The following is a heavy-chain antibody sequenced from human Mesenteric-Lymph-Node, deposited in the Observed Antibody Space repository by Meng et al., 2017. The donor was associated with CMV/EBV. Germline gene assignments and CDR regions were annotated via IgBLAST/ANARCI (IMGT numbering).Heavy chain of an antibody. D-gene: IGHD1-26*01. CDR3: ARVIDSGRYGFWFDP. CDR1: GGSISSSSYY. Sequence: SETLSLTCTVSGGSISSSSYYWGWIRQPPGKGLEWIGSIYYSGSTYYNPSLKSRVTISVDTSKNQFSLKLSSVTAADTAVYYCARVIDSGRYGFWFDPWGQGTLVTVSS. CDR2: IYYSGST. V-gene: IGHV4-39*07. J-gene: IGHJ5*02.